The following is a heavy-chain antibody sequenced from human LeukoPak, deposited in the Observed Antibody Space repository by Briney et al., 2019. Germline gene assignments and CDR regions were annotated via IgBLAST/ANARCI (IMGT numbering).Heavy chain of an antibody. V-gene: IGHV4-39*01. CDR2: IYYSGST. CDR1: GGSISSSSYY. J-gene: IGHJ4*02. Sequence: SETLSLTCTVSGGSISSSSYYWGWIRQPPGKGLEWIGSIYYSGSTYYNPSLKSRVTISVDTSKNQFSLKLSSVTAADTAVYYCARHSHSTGGYSSSPDYWGQGTLVTVSS. CDR3: ARHSHSTGGYSSSPDY. D-gene: IGHD6-13*01.